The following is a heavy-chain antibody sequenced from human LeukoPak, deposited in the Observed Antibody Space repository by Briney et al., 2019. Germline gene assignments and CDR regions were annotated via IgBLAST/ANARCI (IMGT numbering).Heavy chain of an antibody. CDR2: IYYSGST. J-gene: IGHJ3*02. Sequence: SETLSLTCTVSGGSISSSSYYWGWIRQPPGKGLEWIGSIYYSGSTYYNPSLKSRVTISVDTSKNQFSLKLSSVTAADTAVYYCASVPDSTSWGDAFDIWGQGTMVTVSS. CDR3: ASVPDSTSWGDAFDI. D-gene: IGHD3-22*01. V-gene: IGHV4-39*07. CDR1: GGSISSSSYY.